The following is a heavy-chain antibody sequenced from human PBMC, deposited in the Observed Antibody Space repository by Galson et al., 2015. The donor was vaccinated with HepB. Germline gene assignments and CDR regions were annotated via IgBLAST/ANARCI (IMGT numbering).Heavy chain of an antibody. CDR1: GYTFTSYG. CDR2: ISAYNGNT. D-gene: IGHD2-2*01. Sequence: SVKVSCKASGYTFTSYGISWVRQAPGQGLEWMGWISAYNGNTNYAQKLQGRVTMTTDTSTSTAYMELRSLRSDDTAVYYCARFSYCSSTSCHHYYYYGMDVWGQGTTVTVSS. J-gene: IGHJ6*02. CDR3: ARFSYCSSTSCHHYYYYGMDV. V-gene: IGHV1-18*04.